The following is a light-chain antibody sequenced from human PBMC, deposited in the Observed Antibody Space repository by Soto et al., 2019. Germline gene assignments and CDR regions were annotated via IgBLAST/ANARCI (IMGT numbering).Light chain of an antibody. CDR1: SSDVGGYNY. V-gene: IGLV2-14*01. CDR3: SSYTSSVYV. J-gene: IGLJ1*01. CDR2: DVS. Sequence: QSVLTQPASVSGSPGQSITISCTGTSSDVGGYNYVSWYQQHPGKAPKLMIYDVSNRPSGVSNRFSGSKSGNTASLTISGITAEDEADYYCSSYTSSVYVFGTGTKVXVL.